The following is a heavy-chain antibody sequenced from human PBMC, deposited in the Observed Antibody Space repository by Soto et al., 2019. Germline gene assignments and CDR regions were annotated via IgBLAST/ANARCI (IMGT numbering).Heavy chain of an antibody. CDR2: ISGSGGST. CDR1: GFTFSSYA. Sequence: GGSLRLSCAASGFTFSSYAMSWVRQAPGKGLEWVSAISGSGGSTYYADSGKGRFTISRDNSKNKLYLQMNSLRAEDTAVYYCAKSIVVPAAIDAFDIWGQGTMVTVSS. D-gene: IGHD2-2*01. J-gene: IGHJ3*02. CDR3: AKSIVVPAAIDAFDI. V-gene: IGHV3-23*01.